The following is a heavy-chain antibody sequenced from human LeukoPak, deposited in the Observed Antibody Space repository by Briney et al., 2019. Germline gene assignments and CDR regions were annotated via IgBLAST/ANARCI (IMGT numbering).Heavy chain of an antibody. J-gene: IGHJ5*01. CDR2: IYSGGST. V-gene: IGHV4-4*07. CDR1: GASINSYY. D-gene: IGHD4-23*01. Sequence: SETLSLTCIVSGASINSYYWTWIRQPAGKGLEWIGRIYSGGSTISNPSLKSRVTMSLDTSKNQFSLKLTSVTAADTAVYYCATNSGDSWGQGTLVTVSP. CDR3: ATNSGDS.